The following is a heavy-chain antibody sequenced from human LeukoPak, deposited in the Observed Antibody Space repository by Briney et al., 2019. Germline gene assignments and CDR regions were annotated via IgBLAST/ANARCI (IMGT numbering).Heavy chain of an antibody. D-gene: IGHD3-16*01. CDR3: ARSLGETTFDY. CDR1: RFTFRNCG. Sequence: PGGSLRLSCAASRFTFRNCGMHWVRQAPGKGLEWVAVIWYDGSKKYYVDSVKGRFTISRDNSKNTVHLEMNSLRVEDTAVYYCARSLGETTFDYWGQGTLVTVSS. J-gene: IGHJ4*02. V-gene: IGHV3-33*01. CDR2: IWYDGSKK.